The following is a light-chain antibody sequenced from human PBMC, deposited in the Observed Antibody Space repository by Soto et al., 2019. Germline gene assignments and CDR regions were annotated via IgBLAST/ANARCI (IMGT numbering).Light chain of an antibody. Sequence: EIIVTQSPATLSVSPGERATLSCRASQSIGSNLAWYQHKPGQAPSLLIYGASTRATDIPARFSGSGSGTDFTLTISSLQSEDFADYYCQQYNNWSPPITFGQGTRLEIK. CDR3: QQYNNWSPPIT. V-gene: IGKV3-15*01. J-gene: IGKJ5*01. CDR2: GAS. CDR1: QSIGSN.